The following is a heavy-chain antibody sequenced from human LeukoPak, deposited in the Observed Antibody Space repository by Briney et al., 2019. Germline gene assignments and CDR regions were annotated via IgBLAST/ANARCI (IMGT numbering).Heavy chain of an antibody. CDR2: IGGSGGST. CDR3: AKYRGFGDSYDS. Sequence: AGGSLRLSCAASGFPFSKNAMSWVRQAPGKGLEWVSSIGGSGGSTYYADAVKGRFTISRDTSKNTLYLQMNSLRAEDAAVYYCAKYRGFGDSYDSWGQGTLVTVSS. CDR1: GFPFSKNA. V-gene: IGHV3-23*01. D-gene: IGHD3-10*01. J-gene: IGHJ4*02.